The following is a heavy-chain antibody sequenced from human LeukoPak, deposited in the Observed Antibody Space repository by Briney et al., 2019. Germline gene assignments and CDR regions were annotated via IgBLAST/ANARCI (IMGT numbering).Heavy chain of an antibody. J-gene: IGHJ4*02. Sequence: PSETLSLTCTVSGGSISSYYWSWIRQPPGRGLEWIGYIYYSGSTNYNPSLKSRVTISVDTSKNQFSLKLSSVTAADTAVYYCARDSGYYFDYWGQGTLVTVSS. V-gene: IGHV4-59*01. D-gene: IGHD5-12*01. CDR2: IYYSGST. CDR1: GGSISSYY. CDR3: ARDSGYYFDY.